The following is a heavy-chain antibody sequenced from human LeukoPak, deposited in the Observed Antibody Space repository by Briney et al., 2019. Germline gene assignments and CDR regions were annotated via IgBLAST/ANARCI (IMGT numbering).Heavy chain of an antibody. J-gene: IGHJ4*02. CDR1: GGSFSGYY. CDR3: ARMGLPGPDY. CDR2: INRSGNT. V-gene: IGHV4-34*01. Sequence: SETLSLTCAVFGGSFSGYYWSWIRQPPGKGLEWIGEINRSGNTNYNASLKSRVSISVDTSKNQFSLKLSSVTAADTAVYYGARMGLPGPDYWGQGTLVTVSS.